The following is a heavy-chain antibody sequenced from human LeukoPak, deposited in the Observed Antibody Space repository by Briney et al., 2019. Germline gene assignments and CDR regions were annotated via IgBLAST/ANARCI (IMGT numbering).Heavy chain of an antibody. V-gene: IGHV3-7*01. J-gene: IGHJ4*02. Sequence: GGSLRLSCAASGFTFSSYWMSWVRQAPGKGLEWVANIKRDGSEKYYVDSVKGRFTISRDNAKTSLYLQMNSLRAEDAAVYYCARESLVIYEPYYIDYWGQGILVTVSS. D-gene: IGHD2/OR15-2a*01. CDR2: IKRDGSEK. CDR1: GFTFSSYW. CDR3: ARESLVIYEPYYIDY.